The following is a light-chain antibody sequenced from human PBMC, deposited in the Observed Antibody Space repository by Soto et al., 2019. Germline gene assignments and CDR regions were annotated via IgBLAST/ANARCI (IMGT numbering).Light chain of an antibody. Sequence: ENVLTQSPGTLSLSPGDRATLSCRASQSVSSDYLAWYQQKPGQPPRLLIYETSTRAIGIPDRFSGSGSGTDFTLSISRLEPEDFAVYFCQHYGSSSWTFGRGTKVDIK. CDR2: ETS. J-gene: IGKJ1*01. V-gene: IGKV3-20*01. CDR1: QSVSSDY. CDR3: QHYGSSSWT.